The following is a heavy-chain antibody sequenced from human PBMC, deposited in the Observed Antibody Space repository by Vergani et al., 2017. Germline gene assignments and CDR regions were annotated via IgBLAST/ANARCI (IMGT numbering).Heavy chain of an antibody. V-gene: IGHV4-61*10. Sequence: QVQLQESGPGLVKPSQTLSLTCTVSGGSISSGSYYWSWIRQPAGKGLEWSGYIYYSGSTNYNPSLKSRVTISVDTSKNQFSLKLSSVTAADTAVYYCARTTQARDGYNYSFDYWGQGTLVTVSS. CDR1: GGSISSGSYY. CDR3: ARTTQARDGYNYSFDY. D-gene: IGHD5-24*01. J-gene: IGHJ4*02. CDR2: IYYSGST.